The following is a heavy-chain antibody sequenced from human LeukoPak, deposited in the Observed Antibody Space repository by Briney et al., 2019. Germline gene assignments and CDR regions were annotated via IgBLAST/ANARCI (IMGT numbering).Heavy chain of an antibody. CDR1: GFTFSNPW. CDR2: NKSKSDGGTT. J-gene: IGHJ4*02. CDR3: ATDPGSVVY. V-gene: IGHV3-15*01. Sequence: PGGALRQSCAASGFTFSNPWMSGVPQARGKGVEWVGRNKSKSDGGTTDYAAAVKGRFTISGDDSKNTLYLQMNSLKSADTAVYYCATDPGSVVYWGQGTLVTVSS. D-gene: IGHD3-10*01.